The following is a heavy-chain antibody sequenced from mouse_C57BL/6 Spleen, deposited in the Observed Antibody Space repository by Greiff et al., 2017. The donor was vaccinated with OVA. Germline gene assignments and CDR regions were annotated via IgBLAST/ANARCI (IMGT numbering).Heavy chain of an antibody. CDR3: ARDHYGSSIYARDY. Sequence: EVQLQQSGPELVKPGASVKIPCKASGYTFTDYNMDWVKQSHGKSLEWIGDINPNNGGTIYNQKFKGKATLTVDKSSSTAYMELRSLTSEDTAVYYGARDHYGSSIYARDYWGQGTSVTVSS. D-gene: IGHD1-1*01. CDR2: INPNNGGT. V-gene: IGHV1-18*01. J-gene: IGHJ4*01. CDR1: GYTFTDYN.